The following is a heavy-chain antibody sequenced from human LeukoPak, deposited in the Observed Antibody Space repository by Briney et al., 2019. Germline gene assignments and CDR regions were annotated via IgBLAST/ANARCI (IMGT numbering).Heavy chain of an antibody. V-gene: IGHV4-59*11. CDR2: IYYSGST. CDR1: GGSISSHY. J-gene: IGHJ6*03. CDR3: ARDVKRRYCSGGSCYFYYYLDV. D-gene: IGHD2-15*01. Sequence: PSETLSLTCTVSGGSISSHYWSWIRQPPGKGLEWVGYIYYSGSTNYNPSLKRRVTISVDTSKNQFSLKLSSVTAADTAVNYCARDVKRRYCSGGSCYFYYYLDVWGKGTTVTVSS.